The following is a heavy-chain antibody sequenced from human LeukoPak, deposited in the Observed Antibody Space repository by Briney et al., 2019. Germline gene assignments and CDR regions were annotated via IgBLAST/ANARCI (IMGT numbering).Heavy chain of an antibody. D-gene: IGHD3-10*01. V-gene: IGHV3-30-3*01. CDR1: GFRFSSYD. CDR2: ISAEGDIQ. CDR3: TRDMIRGVPDYIDY. J-gene: IGHJ4*02. Sequence: PGGSLRLSCAATGFRFSSYDMHWARQAPGKGLEWVAAISAEGDIQIYLDSVMGRFTISRDNSKSTLYLQMNSLRIEDTGFYYCTRDMIRGVPDYIDYWGQGTLVTVSS.